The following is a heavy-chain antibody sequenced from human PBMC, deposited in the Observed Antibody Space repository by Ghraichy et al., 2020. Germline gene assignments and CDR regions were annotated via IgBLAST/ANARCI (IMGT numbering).Heavy chain of an antibody. D-gene: IGHD3-10*01. CDR2: INHSGST. J-gene: IGHJ4*02. Sequence: SETLSLTCAVYGGSFSGYYWSWIRQPPGKGLEWIGEINHSGSTNYNPSLKSRVTISVDTSKNQFSLKLSSVTAADTAVYYCARVRTPRVSDYWGQGTLVTVSS. CDR1: GGSFSGYY. CDR3: ARVRTPRVSDY. V-gene: IGHV4-34*01.